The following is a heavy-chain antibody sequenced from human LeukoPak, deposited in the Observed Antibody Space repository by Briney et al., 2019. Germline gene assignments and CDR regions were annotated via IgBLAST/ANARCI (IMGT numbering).Heavy chain of an antibody. CDR1: GGSFSGYY. D-gene: IGHD1-7*01. CDR2: INHSGST. V-gene: IGHV4-34*01. CDR3: ARQLRTGTRVFDY. Sequence: SETLSLTCAVYGGSFSGYYWSWIREPPGKGLEWIGEINHSGSTNYNPSLKSRVTISVDTSKNQFSLKLSSVTAADTAVYYCARQLRTGTRVFDYWGQGTLVTVSS. J-gene: IGHJ4*02.